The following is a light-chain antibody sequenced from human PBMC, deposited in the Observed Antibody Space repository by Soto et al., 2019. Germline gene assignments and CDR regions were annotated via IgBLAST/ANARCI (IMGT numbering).Light chain of an antibody. CDR3: SAYTTGTTRV. Sequence: QSALTQPASVSGSPAQSITISCTGTSSDVGGFKYVSWYQQHPGRAPKLIIYDVSNRPSGVSDRFSGSKSGNTASLTISGLQAEDEADYYCSAYTTGTTRVFGGGTKLTVL. CDR2: DVS. V-gene: IGLV2-14*03. CDR1: SSDVGGFKY. J-gene: IGLJ2*01.